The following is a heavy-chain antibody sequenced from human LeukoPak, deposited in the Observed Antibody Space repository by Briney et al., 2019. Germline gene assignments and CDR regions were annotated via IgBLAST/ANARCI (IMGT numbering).Heavy chain of an antibody. D-gene: IGHD6-6*01. CDR2: IYHSGST. J-gene: IGHJ3*02. V-gene: IGHV4-30-2*01. CDR1: GGSISSGGYY. CDR3: ARADSSSSRLIEAFDI. Sequence: PSQTLSLTCTVSGGSISSGGYYWSWIRQPPGKGLEWIGYIYHSGSTYYNPSLRSRVTISVDRSKNQFSLKLSSVTAAVTAVYYCARADSSSSRLIEAFDIWGQGTMVTVSS.